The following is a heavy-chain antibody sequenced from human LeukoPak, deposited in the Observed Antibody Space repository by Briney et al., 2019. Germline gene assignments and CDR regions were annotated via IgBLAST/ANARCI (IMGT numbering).Heavy chain of an antibody. CDR1: GGSISSSSYY. D-gene: IGHD2-2*01. Sequence: PSETLSLTCTVSGGSISSSSYYWGWIRQPPGKGLEWIGEIYHSGSTNYNPSLKSRVTISVDKSKNQFSLKLSSVTAADTAVYYCARDPPYCSSTSCPQALGDYWGQGTLVTVSS. CDR3: ARDPPYCSSTSCPQALGDY. V-gene: IGHV4-39*07. CDR2: IYHSGST. J-gene: IGHJ4*02.